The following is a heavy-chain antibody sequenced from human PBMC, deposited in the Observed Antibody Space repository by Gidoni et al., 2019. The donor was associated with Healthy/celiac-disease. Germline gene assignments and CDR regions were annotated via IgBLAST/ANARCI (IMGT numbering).Heavy chain of an antibody. Sequence: QVQLVESGGGVVQPGRSLRLSCAASGFTFSSYAMHWVRQAAGKGLEWVAVISYDRINKYYADSVEGRFTISRDNSKNTLYLQMNSLRAEDTAVYYCARGSSDYYYGMDVWGQGTTVTVSS. V-gene: IGHV3-30*01. CDR3: ARGSSDYYYGMDV. CDR1: GFTFSSYA. CDR2: ISYDRINK. J-gene: IGHJ6*02.